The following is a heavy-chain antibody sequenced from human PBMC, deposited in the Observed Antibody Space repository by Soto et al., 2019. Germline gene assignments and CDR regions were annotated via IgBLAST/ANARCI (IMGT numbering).Heavy chain of an antibody. CDR2: ISSSSSTI. V-gene: IGHV3-48*01. D-gene: IGHD3-10*01. CDR1: GFTFSSYS. Sequence: ESGGGLVQPGGSLRLSCAASGFTFSSYSMNWVRQAPGKGLEWVSYISSSSSTIYYADSVKGRFTISRDNAKNSLYLQMNSLRAEDTAVYYCARNPRYYYGSGSYSDMDVWGKGTTVTVSS. J-gene: IGHJ6*03. CDR3: ARNPRYYYGSGSYSDMDV.